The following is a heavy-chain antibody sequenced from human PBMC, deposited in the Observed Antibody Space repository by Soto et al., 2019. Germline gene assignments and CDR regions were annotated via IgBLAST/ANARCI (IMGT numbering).Heavy chain of an antibody. J-gene: IGHJ6*02. CDR3: ARDRGGSYYVLNYYYGMVV. CDR2: ISYDGSNK. Sequence: QVQLVESGGGVVQPGRSLRLSCAASGFTFSSYAMHWVRQAPGKGLEWVAVISYDGSNKYYADSVKGRFTISRDNSKNTMYLQMNSLRAEDTAVYYWARDRGGSYYVLNYYYGMVVWGQGTTVTVSS. CDR1: GFTFSSYA. D-gene: IGHD1-26*01. V-gene: IGHV3-30-3*01.